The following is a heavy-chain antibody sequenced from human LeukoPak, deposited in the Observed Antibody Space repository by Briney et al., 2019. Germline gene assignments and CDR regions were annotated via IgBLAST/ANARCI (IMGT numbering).Heavy chain of an antibody. V-gene: IGHV3-30*03. J-gene: IGHJ1*01. D-gene: IGHD3-22*01. CDR2: ISYDGGKK. CDR3: TTDLSELDSSGYYSKYFHH. Sequence: GRSLRLSCAASGFTFSSYGMHWVRQAPGKGLEWVTVISYDGGKKYYADSVKGRFTISRDNSKNTLYLQMNSLKTEDTAVYYCTTDLSELDSSGYYSKYFHHWGQGTLVTVSS. CDR1: GFTFSSYG.